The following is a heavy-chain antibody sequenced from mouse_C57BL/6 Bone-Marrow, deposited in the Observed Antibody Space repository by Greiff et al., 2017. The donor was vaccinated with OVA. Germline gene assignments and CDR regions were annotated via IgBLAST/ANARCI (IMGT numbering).Heavy chain of an antibody. J-gene: IGHJ4*01. CDR3: ARKVYYDYGGYAMDY. CDR1: GYTFTSYW. V-gene: IGHV1-69*01. CDR2: IDPSDSYT. D-gene: IGHD2-4*01. Sequence: VQLQQPGAELVMPGASVKLSCKASGYTFTSYWMHWVKQRPGQGLEWIGEIDPSDSYTNYNQKFKGKSTLTVDKSSSTADMQLSSLTSEDSAVYYCARKVYYDYGGYAMDYWGQGTSVTVSS.